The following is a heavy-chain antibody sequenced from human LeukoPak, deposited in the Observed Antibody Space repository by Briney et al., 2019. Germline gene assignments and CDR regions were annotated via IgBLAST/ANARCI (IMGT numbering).Heavy chain of an antibody. Sequence: GGPLRLSCAASGFTFSTYWMSWVRQAPGKGLEWVANIKEDGSGKYYVDSVKGRFTISRDNAKNSLFLQMNSLRAEDTAVYYCATASSNSWSNWGQGTLVTVSS. J-gene: IGHJ4*02. CDR3: ATASSNSWSN. V-gene: IGHV3-7*01. CDR2: IKEDGSGK. D-gene: IGHD2-2*01. CDR1: GFTFSTYW.